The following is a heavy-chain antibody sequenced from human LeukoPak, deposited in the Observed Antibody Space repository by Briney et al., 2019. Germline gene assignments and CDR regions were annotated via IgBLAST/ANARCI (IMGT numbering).Heavy chain of an antibody. Sequence: PSGTLSLTCAVSGGSVSSNNWWSWVRQPPGKGLEWIGEIYHSGSTNYNPSLKGRVTISVDKSKNQFSLKLSSVTAADTAVYYCARDQDTFGGVSNWFDPWGQGTLVTVSS. CDR1: GGSVSSNNW. V-gene: IGHV4-4*02. J-gene: IGHJ5*02. D-gene: IGHD3-16*01. CDR2: IYHSGST. CDR3: ARDQDTFGGVSNWFDP.